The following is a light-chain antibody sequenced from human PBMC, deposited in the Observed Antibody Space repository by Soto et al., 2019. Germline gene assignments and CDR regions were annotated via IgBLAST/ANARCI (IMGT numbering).Light chain of an antibody. CDR3: QQLNSYPWT. Sequence: DIPLTQXPSFLSASVGDRVTITCRASQGISSYLAWYQQKPGKAPKVLIYGASTLQSGVPSRFSGSGSGTEFTLTISSLQPEDFATYDCQQLNSYPWTFGQGTKVEIK. CDR1: QGISSY. V-gene: IGKV1-9*01. CDR2: GAS. J-gene: IGKJ1*01.